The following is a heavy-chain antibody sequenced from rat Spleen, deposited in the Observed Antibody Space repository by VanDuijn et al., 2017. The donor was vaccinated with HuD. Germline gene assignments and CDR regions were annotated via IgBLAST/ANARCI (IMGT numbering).Heavy chain of an antibody. Sequence: EVRLVESGGGLVRPGGSLKVSCEASGFIFRIYDMVWVRQAPTKGLEWVAAISPSGGTTYYRDSVKGRFTVSRDNAKSTLYLQMDSLRSEDTATYYCGRTSLQWFRMDAWGQGTSLTVSS. CDR2: ISPSGGTT. V-gene: IGHV5-25*01. D-gene: IGHD1-1*01. J-gene: IGHJ4*01. CDR3: GRTSLQWFRMDA. CDR1: GFIFRIYD.